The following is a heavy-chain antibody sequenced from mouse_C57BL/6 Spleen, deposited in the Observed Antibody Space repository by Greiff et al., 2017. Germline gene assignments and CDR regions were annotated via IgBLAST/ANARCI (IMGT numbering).Heavy chain of an antibody. J-gene: IGHJ2*01. CDR3: AREAYGNLDY. V-gene: IGHV3-6*01. CDR2: ISYDGSN. Sequence: EVQLQESGPGLVKPSQSLSLTCSVTGYSITSGYYWNWIRQFPGNKLEWMGYISYDGSNNYNPSLKNRISITRDTSKNQFFLKLNSVTTEDTATYYCAREAYGNLDYWGQGTTLTVSS. D-gene: IGHD2-1*01. CDR1: GYSITSGYY.